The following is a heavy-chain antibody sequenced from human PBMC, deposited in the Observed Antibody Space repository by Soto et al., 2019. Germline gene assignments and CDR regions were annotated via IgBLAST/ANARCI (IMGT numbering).Heavy chain of an antibody. V-gene: IGHV4-34*01. CDR2: INQSGST. CDR1: GGSFSGYY. Sequence: SETLSLTCGVYGGSFSGYYWICVRQPACKWLEWIVEINQSGSTNYNPSLKSRVTISIDTSKNQFSLKLSSVTAAYTAVYFCSRGRYHDSSGYYDAFDIWGQGTMVTVSS. J-gene: IGHJ3*02. CDR3: SRGRYHDSSGYYDAFDI. D-gene: IGHD3-22*01.